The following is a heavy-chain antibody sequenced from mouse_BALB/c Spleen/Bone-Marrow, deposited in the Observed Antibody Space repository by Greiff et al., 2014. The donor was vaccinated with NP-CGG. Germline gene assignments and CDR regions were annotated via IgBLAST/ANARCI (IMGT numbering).Heavy chain of an antibody. Sequence: VQLQQSGAELVKPGTSVKLSCKASGYTFTTYYMDWVKQRPGQGLEWIGEINPNNGGTNFKEQFKSKATLTVDKSSSTAYMQLSSLTSEDSAVYYCTRGRTWDFDYWGQGTTLTVSS. J-gene: IGHJ2*01. CDR1: GYTFTTYY. CDR2: INPNNGGT. CDR3: TRGRTWDFDY. D-gene: IGHD4-1*01. V-gene: IGHV1S81*02.